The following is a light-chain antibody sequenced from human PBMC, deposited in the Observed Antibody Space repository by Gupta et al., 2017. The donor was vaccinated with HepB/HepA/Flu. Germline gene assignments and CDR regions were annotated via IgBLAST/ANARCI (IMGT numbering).Light chain of an antibody. CDR2: YAS. CDR3: QQYNNWPCS. Sequence: IVMTQSPATLSVSQEDRASFSCRASQNVNRNLAWYQQKPYQAPRLLISYASTRATDIPARFSGSGSATEFTLTISSLQSEDFAVYYCQQYNNWPCSFGQGTKLEIK. J-gene: IGKJ2*03. CDR1: QNVNRN. V-gene: IGKV3-15*01.